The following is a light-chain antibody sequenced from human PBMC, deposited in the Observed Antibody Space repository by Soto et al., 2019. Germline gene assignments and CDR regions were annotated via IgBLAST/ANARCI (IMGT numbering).Light chain of an antibody. Sequence: EIVLTQSPGTLSLSPGDRATLSCRASQSVSSSYLAWLQQKPGQAPRLLIYGASSSATGIPDRFSGSGSGTDFPLTISRLEPEDFAVYYCQQYDSSPITFGQRARLEI. CDR3: QQYDSSPIT. V-gene: IGKV3-20*01. J-gene: IGKJ5*01. CDR1: QSVSSSY. CDR2: GAS.